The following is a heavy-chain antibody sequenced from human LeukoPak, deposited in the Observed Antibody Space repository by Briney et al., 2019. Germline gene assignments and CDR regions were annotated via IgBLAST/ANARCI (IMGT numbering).Heavy chain of an antibody. D-gene: IGHD3-10*01. J-gene: IGHJ4*02. CDR1: GFTFSSYS. CDR2: ISSSSTYI. V-gene: IGHV3-21*01. CDR3: AKDRGHEGLLWFGDLTYYFDY. Sequence: GGSLRLSCAASGFTFSSYSMNWVRQAPGKGLEWVSSISSSSTYIYYADSVKGRFTISRDNAKNSLYLQMNSLRAEDTAVYYCAKDRGHEGLLWFGDLTYYFDYWGQGTLVTVSS.